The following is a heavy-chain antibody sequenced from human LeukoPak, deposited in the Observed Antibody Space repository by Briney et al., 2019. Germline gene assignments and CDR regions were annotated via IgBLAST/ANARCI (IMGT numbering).Heavy chain of an antibody. Sequence: GRSLRLSCAASGFTFSSYWMHWVRQAPGKGLVWVSRINTDGSSTSYADSVKGRFTISRDNAKNTLYLQMNSLRAEDTAVYYCARDISVSDFWSGYFTSWLDYWGQGTLVTVSS. CDR1: GFTFSSYW. D-gene: IGHD3-3*01. CDR3: ARDISVSDFWSGYFTSWLDY. V-gene: IGHV3-74*01. CDR2: INTDGSST. J-gene: IGHJ4*02.